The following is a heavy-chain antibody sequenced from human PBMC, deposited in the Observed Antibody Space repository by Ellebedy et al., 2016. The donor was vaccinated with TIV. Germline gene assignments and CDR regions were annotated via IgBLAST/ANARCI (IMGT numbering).Heavy chain of an antibody. Sequence: SETLSLTCAVSGYSISSGSYWGWIRQPPGKGLEWIGSIYHSGSTYYIPSLTSRFSISMDTSRNQFSLKLSAVTAADTAVYYCATFRNLDGFDIWGQGKMVTVSS. V-gene: IGHV4-38-2*01. CDR2: IYHSGST. CDR3: ATFRNLDGFDI. D-gene: IGHD2/OR15-2a*01. J-gene: IGHJ3*02. CDR1: GYSISSGSY.